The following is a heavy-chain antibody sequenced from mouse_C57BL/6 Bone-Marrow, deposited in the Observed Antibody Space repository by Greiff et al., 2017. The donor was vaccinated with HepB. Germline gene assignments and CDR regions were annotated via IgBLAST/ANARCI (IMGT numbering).Heavy chain of an antibody. J-gene: IGHJ3*01. V-gene: IGHV6-3*01. CDR3: TDYYGSSSWLAY. CDR1: GFTFSNYW. CDR2: IRLKSDNYAT. D-gene: IGHD1-1*01. Sequence: EVKLEESGGGLVQPGGSMKLSCVASGFTFSNYWMNWVRQSPEKGLEWVAQIRLKSDNYATHYAESVKGRFTISRDDSKSSVYLQMNNLRAEDTGIYYCTDYYGSSSWLAYWGQGTLVTVSA.